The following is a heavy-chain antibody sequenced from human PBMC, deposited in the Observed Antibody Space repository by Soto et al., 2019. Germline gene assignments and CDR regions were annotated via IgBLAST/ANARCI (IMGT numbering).Heavy chain of an antibody. Sequence: QVQLQESGPGLVKPSQTLSLTCTVSGGSISSGGYYWSWIRQHPGKGLEWIGYIYYSGSTYHNPSLKSRVTISVDTSKNQFSLKLSSVTAADTAVYYCARVFYQAVTEDWYYYYYMDVWGKGTTVTVSS. J-gene: IGHJ6*03. CDR1: GGSISSGGYY. CDR3: ARVFYQAVTEDWYYYYYMDV. CDR2: IYYSGST. D-gene: IGHD3-9*01. V-gene: IGHV4-31*03.